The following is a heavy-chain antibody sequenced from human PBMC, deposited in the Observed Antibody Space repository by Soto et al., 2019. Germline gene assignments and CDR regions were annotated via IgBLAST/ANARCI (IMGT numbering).Heavy chain of an antibody. CDR3: ARAGFREQLGLRHHRNNWFDP. V-gene: IGHV3-7*01. J-gene: IGHJ5*02. Sequence: PGGSLRLSCVGSGFTFGSHWLTWVRQSAGKGPEWVANIKQDGIEKHYVDSVKDRFIISRDNAKNSLFLQMNSLRAEDTAVYYCARAGFREQLGLRHHRNNWFDPWGQGTLVTVSS. CDR1: GFTFGSHW. D-gene: IGHD1-26*01. CDR2: IKQDGIEK.